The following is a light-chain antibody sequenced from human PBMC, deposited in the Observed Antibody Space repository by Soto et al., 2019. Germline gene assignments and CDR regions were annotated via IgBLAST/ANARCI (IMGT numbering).Light chain of an antibody. CDR3: QQYGDSPET. CDR2: GAS. J-gene: IGKJ1*01. Sequence: EIVLTQSPDILSLSPGERATLSCRASQSVSSYYLAWHQQKFGQAPRLLIYGASNRATGIPDRFSGSGSGTDFSLTISRLEPEDSAVYYCQQYGDSPETFGQGTKVDIK. CDR1: QSVSSYY. V-gene: IGKV3-20*01.